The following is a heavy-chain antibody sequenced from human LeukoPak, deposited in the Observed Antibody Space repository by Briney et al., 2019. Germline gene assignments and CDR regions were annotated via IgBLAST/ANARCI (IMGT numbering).Heavy chain of an antibody. CDR1: GFTFSSYW. V-gene: IGHV3-15*01. CDR3: TTVPSYSSSWSADP. CDR2: IKSKTDGGTT. D-gene: IGHD6-13*01. J-gene: IGHJ5*02. Sequence: GGSLRLSCAASGFTFSSYWMSWVRQAPGKGLEWVGRIKSKTDGGTTDYAAPVKGRFTISRDDSKNTLYLQMNSLKTEDTAVYYCTTVPSYSSSWSADPWGQGTLVTVSS.